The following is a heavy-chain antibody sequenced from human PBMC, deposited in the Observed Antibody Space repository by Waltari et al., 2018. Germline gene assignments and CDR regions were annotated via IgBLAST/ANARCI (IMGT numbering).Heavy chain of an antibody. CDR1: GGSFSTHG. D-gene: IGHD3-22*01. CDR2: ILPIFGPA. CDR3: ARSRQLEYDSSGYRFFRLDY. V-gene: IGHV1-69*12. J-gene: IGHJ4*02. Sequence: QVHLVQSGAEVKKPGSSGKVYCTAAGGSFSTHGTRWVRQAPGHGLEWMGGILPIFGPANYAQKFQGRVTISADESTNTVYMELSSLRSEDTAFYSCARSRQLEYDSSGYRFFRLDYWGQGTLVTVSS.